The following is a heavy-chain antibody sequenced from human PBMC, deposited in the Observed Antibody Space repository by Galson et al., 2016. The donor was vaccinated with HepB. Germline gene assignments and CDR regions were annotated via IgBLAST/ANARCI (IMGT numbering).Heavy chain of an antibody. D-gene: IGHD3-10*01. J-gene: IGHJ4*02. CDR2: IYYTGST. V-gene: IGHV4-59*01. CDR3: ARIRYGSGNLPDY. Sequence: ETLSLTCTVSGGSITSYFWTWIRQPPGKGLEWIGYIYYTGSTNYNPSLKSRVAISVDTSTNQFSLTLTSVTAADTGVYYCARIRYGSGNLPDYWGQGTLVTVSS. CDR1: GGSITSYF.